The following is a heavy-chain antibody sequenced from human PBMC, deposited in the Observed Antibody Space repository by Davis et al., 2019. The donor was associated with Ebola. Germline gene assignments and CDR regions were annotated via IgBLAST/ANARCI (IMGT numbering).Heavy chain of an antibody. D-gene: IGHD3-10*01. Sequence: GESLKISCAASGFTVSSSYMSWVRQAPGKGLEWVSIIYSGGNTYYTAAVKGRFTISRDNSKNTLYLQMNSLRAGDTAVYYCARASINYYGSGSLPNYYYYGMDVWGQGTTVTVSS. V-gene: IGHV3-53*01. CDR3: ARASINYYGSGSLPNYYYYGMDV. CDR2: IYSGGNT. CDR1: GFTVSSSY. J-gene: IGHJ6*02.